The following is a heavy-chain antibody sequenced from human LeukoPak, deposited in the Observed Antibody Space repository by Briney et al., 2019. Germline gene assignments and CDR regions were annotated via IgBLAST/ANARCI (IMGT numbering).Heavy chain of an antibody. D-gene: IGHD3-3*01. CDR3: AREGGFYRPLDY. J-gene: IGHJ4*02. CDR1: GGSVINTNW. V-gene: IGHV4-4*02. Sequence: SETLSPTCGVSGGSVINTNWWTWVRQPPGKGLEWIGEVHLDGRTNYNPSLESRLTMSVDVSENQVSLKLTSVTAADTAVYYCAREGGFYRPLDYSGQGTLVTVSS. CDR2: VHLDGRT.